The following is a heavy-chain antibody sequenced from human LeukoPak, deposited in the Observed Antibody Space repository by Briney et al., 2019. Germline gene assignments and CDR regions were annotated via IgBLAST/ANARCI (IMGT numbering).Heavy chain of an antibody. V-gene: IGHV1-8*02. J-gene: IGHJ5*02. Sequence: ASVKVSCXASGYPFTAFIISWVRQAPGQALEWMGRINPRNDNIDYASKFQGRLTMTTNTSLGAAYMELSSLTSEDTATYYCVRWYDYGEKRLDPWGHGTLVIVSS. CDR2: INPRNDNI. CDR1: GYPFTAFI. CDR3: VRWYDYGEKRLDP. D-gene: IGHD4/OR15-4a*01.